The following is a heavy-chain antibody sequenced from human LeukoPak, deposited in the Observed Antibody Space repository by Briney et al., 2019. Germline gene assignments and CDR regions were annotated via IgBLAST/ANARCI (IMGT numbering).Heavy chain of an antibody. V-gene: IGHV4-34*01. CDR2: INHSGST. CDR3: ARGGFGFGELVPSDWFDP. D-gene: IGHD3-10*01. Sequence: SETLSLTCAVYGGSFSGYYWSWIRQPPGKGLEWIGEINHSGSTNYNPSLKSRVTISVGTSKNQFSPKLSSVTAADTAVYYCARGGFGFGELVPSDWFDPWGQGTLVTVSS. J-gene: IGHJ5*02. CDR1: GGSFSGYY.